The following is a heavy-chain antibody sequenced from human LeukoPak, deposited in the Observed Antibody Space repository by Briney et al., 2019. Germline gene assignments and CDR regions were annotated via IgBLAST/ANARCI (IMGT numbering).Heavy chain of an antibody. V-gene: IGHV3-30*18. CDR2: ISYEGGTQ. CDR3: AKEGTPQVSTWYDL. J-gene: IGHJ5*02. D-gene: IGHD3-10*01. Sequence: GGSLRLSCAASGVTLSPYGMHWVRQAPREGLEWVAVISYEGGTQHYADSVKGRYIISRDNPRNTLYLQMNNLRTEDTAVYYCAKEGTPQVSTWYDLWGQGTQVIVSS. CDR1: GVTLSPYG.